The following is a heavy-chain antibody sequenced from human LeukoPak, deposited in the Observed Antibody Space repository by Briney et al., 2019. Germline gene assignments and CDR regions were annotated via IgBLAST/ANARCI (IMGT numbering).Heavy chain of an antibody. CDR3: ARAKRDSGSYHFDY. J-gene: IGHJ4*02. CDR2: IYYSGST. CDR1: GVSISSSSYY. Sequence: SETLSLTCTVSGVSISSSSYYWGWIRQPPGKGLEWIGSIYYSGSTYYNPSLKSRVTISVDTSKNQFSLKLSSVTAADTAVYYCARAKRDSGSYHFDYWGQGTLVTVSS. V-gene: IGHV4-39*07. D-gene: IGHD1-26*01.